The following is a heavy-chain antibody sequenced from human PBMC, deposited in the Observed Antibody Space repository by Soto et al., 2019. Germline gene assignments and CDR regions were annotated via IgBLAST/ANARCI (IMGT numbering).Heavy chain of an antibody. CDR1: GFSLSTSGMC. D-gene: IGHD3-10*01. J-gene: IGHJ6*02. CDR2: IDWDDDK. CDR3: ARIPRRYYYGSGSYYKVSYYYYGMDV. V-gene: IGHV2-70*01. Sequence: SGPTLVNPTQTLTLTCTFSGFSLSTSGMCVSWIRQPPGKALEWLALIDWDDDKYYSTSLKTRLTISKDTSKNQVVLTMTNMDPVDTATYYCARIPRRYYYGSGSYYKVSYYYYGMDVWGQGT.